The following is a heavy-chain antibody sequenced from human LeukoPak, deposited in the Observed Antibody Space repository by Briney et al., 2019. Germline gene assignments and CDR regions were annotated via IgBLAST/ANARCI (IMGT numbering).Heavy chain of an antibody. CDR2: ISYDGSQK. Sequence: AGSLRLSCAASGLSVSDYGLDWIPQAPGKGLEWVALISYDGSQKNFADSVKGRFTTSRDNSKFTMYLEMNSLRAEDTAVYFCGREKDGWGIHDFWGQGTLVTVSS. V-gene: IGHV3-30*03. CDR1: GLSVSDYG. D-gene: IGHD3-16*01. J-gene: IGHJ4*02. CDR3: GREKDGWGIHDF.